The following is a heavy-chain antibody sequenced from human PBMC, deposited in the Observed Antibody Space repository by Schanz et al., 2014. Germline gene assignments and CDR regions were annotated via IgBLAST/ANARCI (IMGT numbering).Heavy chain of an antibody. CDR2: FNTNTGNP. J-gene: IGHJ4*02. V-gene: IGHV7-4-1*02. Sequence: QVQLVQSGSELKKPGASVKVSCKASGYTFTSYAMNWVRQAPGQGLEWVGWFNTNTGNPTYAQGFTGRFVFSLDTSVSTAYLQISSLKAEDTDAYYCTTETIAMAGTFAIWGQGTLVTVSS. D-gene: IGHD6-19*01. CDR1: GYTFTSYA. CDR3: TTETIAMAGTFAI.